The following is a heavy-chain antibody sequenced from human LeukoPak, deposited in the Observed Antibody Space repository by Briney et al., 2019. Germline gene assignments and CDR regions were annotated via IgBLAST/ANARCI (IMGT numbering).Heavy chain of an antibody. D-gene: IGHD2-15*01. CDR1: GGSFSGYY. CDR3: ARGPGYCSGGSCYHPRGTRYYYYMDV. J-gene: IGHJ6*03. Sequence: SETLSLTCAVYGGSFSGYYWSWIRQPPGKGLEWIGEINHSGSANYNPSLKSRVTISVDTSKNQFSLKLSSVTAADTAVYYCARGPGYCSGGSCYHPRGTRYYYYMDVWGKGTTVTVSS. V-gene: IGHV4-34*01. CDR2: INHSGSA.